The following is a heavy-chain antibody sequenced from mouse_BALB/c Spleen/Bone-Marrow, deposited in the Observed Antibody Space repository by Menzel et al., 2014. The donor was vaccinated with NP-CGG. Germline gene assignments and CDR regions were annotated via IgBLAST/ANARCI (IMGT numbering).Heavy chain of an antibody. D-gene: IGHD4-1*01. CDR1: GYTFSSYW. Sequence: QVQLQQSGAELMKPGASVKISCKATGYTFSSYWIEWVKQRPGHGREWMGEVLXGSGSTNYNEKFKGKATFTADTSSNTAYMQLSSLTSEDSAVYYCARWVPYWEFAYWGQGTLVTVSA. CDR2: VLXGSGST. V-gene: IGHV1-9*01. CDR3: ARWVPYWEFAY. J-gene: IGHJ3*01.